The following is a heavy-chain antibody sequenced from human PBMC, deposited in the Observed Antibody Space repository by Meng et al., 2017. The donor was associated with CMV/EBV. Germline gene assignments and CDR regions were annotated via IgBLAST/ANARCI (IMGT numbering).Heavy chain of an antibody. CDR1: GYTFTSYG. Sequence: ASVKVSCKVSGYTFTSYGISWVRQAPGQGLEWMGWISVYNGNTNYAQKFQGRVTMTTDTSTRTAYMELRSLRSDDTAVYYCARVGPRSSSSRGYFDYWGQGTLVTVSS. CDR3: ARVGPRSSSSRGYFDY. V-gene: IGHV1-18*01. D-gene: IGHD6-13*01. CDR2: ISVYNGNT. J-gene: IGHJ4*02.